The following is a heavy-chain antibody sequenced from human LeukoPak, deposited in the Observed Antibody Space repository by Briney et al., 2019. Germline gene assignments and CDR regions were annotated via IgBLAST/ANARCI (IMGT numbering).Heavy chain of an antibody. J-gene: IGHJ4*02. Sequence: MAGGSLRLSCGASGFTFSSYSMNWVRQAPGKGLEWVSSISSSSSYIYYADSVKGRFTISRDNAKNSLYLQMNSLRAEDTAVYYCARDYCSSTSCYIDYWGQGTLVTVSS. V-gene: IGHV3-21*01. D-gene: IGHD2-2*01. CDR3: ARDYCSSTSCYIDY. CDR2: ISSSSSYI. CDR1: GFTFSSYS.